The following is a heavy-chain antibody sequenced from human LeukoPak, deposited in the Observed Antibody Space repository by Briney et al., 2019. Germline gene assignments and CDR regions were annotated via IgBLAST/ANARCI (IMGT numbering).Heavy chain of an antibody. J-gene: IGHJ4*02. Sequence: GGSLRLSCAASGFTFSSYWMSWVRQAPGKGLEWVANIKQDGREKYYVDSVKGRFTISRDNTKNSLYVQMNSLRAEDTAVYYCARVEDYDILTGFDYWGQGILVTVSP. CDR1: GFTFSSYW. CDR2: IKQDGREK. CDR3: ARVEDYDILTGFDY. D-gene: IGHD3-9*01. V-gene: IGHV3-7*01.